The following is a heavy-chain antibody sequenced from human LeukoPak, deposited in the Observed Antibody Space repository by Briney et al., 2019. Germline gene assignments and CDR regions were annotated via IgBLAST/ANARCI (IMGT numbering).Heavy chain of an antibody. CDR1: GFTFSSYG. Sequence: GGSLRLSCAASGFTFSSYGMHWVRQAPGKGLEWVAVISYDGSNKYYADSVKGRFTISRDNSKNTLHLQMNSLRAEDTAVYYCAKDRGHEYYFDYWGQGTLVTVSS. V-gene: IGHV3-30*18. J-gene: IGHJ4*02. CDR3: AKDRGHEYYFDY. CDR2: ISYDGSNK.